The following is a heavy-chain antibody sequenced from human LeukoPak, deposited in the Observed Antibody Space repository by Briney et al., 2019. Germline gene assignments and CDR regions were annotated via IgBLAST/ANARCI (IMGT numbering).Heavy chain of an antibody. D-gene: IGHD3-10*01. CDR2: ISSSSSYI. CDR3: ARSGIKMVRGVIIKSPYHMDV. Sequence: GGSLRLSCAASGFTFSSYSMNWVRQAPGKGLEWVSSISSSSSYIYYADSVKGRFTISRDNAKSSLYLQMNSLRAEDTAVYYCARSGIKMVRGVIIKSPYHMDVWGKGTTVTVSS. CDR1: GFTFSSYS. V-gene: IGHV3-21*01. J-gene: IGHJ6*03.